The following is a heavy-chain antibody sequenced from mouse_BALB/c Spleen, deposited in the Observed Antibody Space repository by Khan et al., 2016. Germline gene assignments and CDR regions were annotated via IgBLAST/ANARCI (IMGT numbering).Heavy chain of an antibody. V-gene: IGHV14-1*02. Sequence: VRLQQSGAELVRPGALVKLSCKASGFNIKDYYMQWVKQRPEQGLEWIGWIDPENGNTIYDPKFQGKARITADTSSNTAYLQLSSLTSEDTAVYYCARWGTFDYWGQGTTLTVSS. J-gene: IGHJ2*01. CDR3: ARWGTFDY. CDR2: IDPENGNT. CDR1: GFNIKDYY.